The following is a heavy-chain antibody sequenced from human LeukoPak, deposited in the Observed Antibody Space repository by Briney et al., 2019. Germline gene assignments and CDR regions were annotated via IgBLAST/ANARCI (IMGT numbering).Heavy chain of an antibody. CDR2: IYYSGST. V-gene: IGHV4-59*12. CDR3: ARVTPTQYYFDY. Sequence: KTSETLSLTCTVSGGSISSYYWSWIRQPPGKGLEWIGYIYYSGSTNYNPSLKSRVTMSVDTSKNQFSLKLSSVTAADTAVYYCARVTPTQYYFDYWGQGTLVTVSS. CDR1: GGSISSYY. D-gene: IGHD4-11*01. J-gene: IGHJ4*02.